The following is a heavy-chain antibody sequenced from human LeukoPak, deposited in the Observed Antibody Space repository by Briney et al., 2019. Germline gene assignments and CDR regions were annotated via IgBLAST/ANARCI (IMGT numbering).Heavy chain of an antibody. V-gene: IGHV3-30-3*01. Sequence: PGRSLRLSCAASGFTFSSYAMHWVRQAPGKGLEWVAVISYDGSNKYYADSVKGRFTISRDNSKNTLYLQMNSLRAEDTAVYYCARVTWGFGVAGFYFDYWGQGTLVTVSS. CDR1: GFTFSSYA. CDR2: ISYDGSNK. D-gene: IGHD3-3*01. J-gene: IGHJ4*02. CDR3: ARVTWGFGVAGFYFDY.